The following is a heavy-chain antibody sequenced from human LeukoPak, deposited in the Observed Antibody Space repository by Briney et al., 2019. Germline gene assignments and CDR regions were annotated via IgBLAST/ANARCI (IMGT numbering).Heavy chain of an antibody. Sequence: SETLSLTCAVYGGSFSGYYWSWIRQPPGKGLEWIGEINHSGSTNYNPSLKSRVTISVDTSKNQFSLKLSSVTAADTAVYYCAGSITMIVVVPFTNWFDPWGQGTLVTVSS. V-gene: IGHV4-34*01. D-gene: IGHD3-22*01. CDR1: GGSFSGYY. CDR2: INHSGST. J-gene: IGHJ5*02. CDR3: AGSITMIVVVPFTNWFDP.